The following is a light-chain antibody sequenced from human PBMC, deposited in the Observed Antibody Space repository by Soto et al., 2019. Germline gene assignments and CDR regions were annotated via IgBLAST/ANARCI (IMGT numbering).Light chain of an antibody. CDR3: QYQGS. CDR1: QSVSRRY. Sequence: IVLTQSPDTLSLSPGQRATLSCRASQSVSRRYLAWYQQKPGQAPMLLIYDVSERASGIPDRFSGSGSGTDFTLTINRLVPEDVAVYYCQYQGSFGGGTKVEIK. V-gene: IGKV3-20*01. J-gene: IGKJ4*01. CDR2: DVS.